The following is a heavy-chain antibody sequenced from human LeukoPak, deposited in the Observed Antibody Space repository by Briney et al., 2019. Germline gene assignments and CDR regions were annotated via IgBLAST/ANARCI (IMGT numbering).Heavy chain of an antibody. V-gene: IGHV3-30*09. D-gene: IGHD3-10*01. CDR3: ARDQYTMVRGRYGMDV. Sequence: GRSLRLSCAASGFTFSSYAMHWVRQAPGKGLEWVAVVSYDGSNKYYADSVKSRFAISRDNSKNTLYLQMNSLRAEDTAVYYCARDQYTMVRGRYGMDVWGQGTTVTVSS. CDR2: VSYDGSNK. CDR1: GFTFSSYA. J-gene: IGHJ6*02.